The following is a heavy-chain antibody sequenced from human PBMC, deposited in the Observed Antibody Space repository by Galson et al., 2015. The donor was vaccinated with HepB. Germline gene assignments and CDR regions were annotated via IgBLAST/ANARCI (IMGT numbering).Heavy chain of an antibody. CDR1: GGSISSYY. CDR2: IYYSGST. CDR3: ASVVYGTDEAFDI. Sequence: ETLSLTCTVSGGSISSYYWSWIRQPPGKGLEWIGYIYYSGSTNYNPSLKSRVTISVDTSKNQFSLKLSSVTAADTAVYYCASVVYGTDEAFDIWGQGTMVTVSS. D-gene: IGHD5/OR15-5a*01. V-gene: IGHV4-59*08. J-gene: IGHJ3*02.